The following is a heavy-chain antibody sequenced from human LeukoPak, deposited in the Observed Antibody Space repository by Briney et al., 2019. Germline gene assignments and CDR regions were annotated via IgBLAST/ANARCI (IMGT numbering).Heavy chain of an antibody. J-gene: IGHJ6*03. CDR2: ISSCSSTI. CDR3: ARGGVYCTNGVCPGYHYYYYMDV. CDR1: GFTFSSYS. Sequence: GGSLRLSCAASGFTFSSYSMNWVRQAPGKGLEWVSYISSCSSTIYYADSVKGRFTISRDNAKNSLYLQMNSLRAEDTAVYYCARGGVYCTNGVCPGYHYYYYMDVWGKGTTVTVSS. V-gene: IGHV3-48*01. D-gene: IGHD2-8*01.